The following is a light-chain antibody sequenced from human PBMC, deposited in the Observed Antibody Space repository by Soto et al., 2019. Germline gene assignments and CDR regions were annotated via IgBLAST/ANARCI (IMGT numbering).Light chain of an antibody. V-gene: IGLV2-14*01. Sequence: QSALTQPASVSGSPGQSITISCTGTSSDVGGYNYVSWYQQHPGKAPKLMIYDVSNRPSGVSNRFSGSKSGNTASLTISGLQAEDEANYYCSSYTSSSTVLFGGGTKLTV. CDR1: SSDVGGYNY. CDR2: DVS. J-gene: IGLJ2*01. CDR3: SSYTSSSTVL.